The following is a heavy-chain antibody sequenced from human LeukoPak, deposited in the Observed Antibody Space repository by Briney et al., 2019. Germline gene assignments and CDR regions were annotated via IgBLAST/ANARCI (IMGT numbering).Heavy chain of an antibody. CDR2: INHSGST. Sequence: SETLSLTCAVYGGSFSGYYWSWVRQPSGKGLEWIGEINHSGSTNYNPSLKSRVTISVDTSKNQFSLKLSSVTAADTAVYYCVRGYCSGGSCYSYRRNYYYYMDVWGKGTTVTVSS. CDR3: VRGYCSGGSCYSYRRNYYYYMDV. V-gene: IGHV4-34*01. J-gene: IGHJ6*03. CDR1: GGSFSGYY. D-gene: IGHD2-15*01.